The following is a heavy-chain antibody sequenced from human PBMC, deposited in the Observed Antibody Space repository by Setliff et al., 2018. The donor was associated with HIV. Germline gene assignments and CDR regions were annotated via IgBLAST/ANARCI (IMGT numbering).Heavy chain of an antibody. CDR3: AREGDGIDF. D-gene: IGHD2-21*02. CDR2: IYHSGST. Sequence: SETLSLTCAVSGGSISNRNWWSWVRQPPGKGLEWIGEIYHSGSTNYNPSLKSRVTISVDKSKNQISLKLTAVTAADSAVYYCAREGDGIDFWGQGTLVTVSS. V-gene: IGHV4-4*02. J-gene: IGHJ4*02. CDR1: GGSISNRNW.